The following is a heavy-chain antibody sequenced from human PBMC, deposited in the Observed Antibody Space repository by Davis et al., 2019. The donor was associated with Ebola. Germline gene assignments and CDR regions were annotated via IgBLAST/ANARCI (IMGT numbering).Heavy chain of an antibody. J-gene: IGHJ3*02. D-gene: IGHD3-22*01. CDR2: ISSSNTFI. CDR1: GFSISSYV. CDR3: ARGGYYDSSGYSHAAFDI. Sequence: GGSLRLSCAASGFSISSYVMNWVRQAPGKGLEWVSSISSSNTFIYYADSLKGRFTISRDNAKNSLYLQMNSLRAEDTAVYHCARGGYYDSSGYSHAAFDIWGQGTLVTVSS. V-gene: IGHV3-21*01.